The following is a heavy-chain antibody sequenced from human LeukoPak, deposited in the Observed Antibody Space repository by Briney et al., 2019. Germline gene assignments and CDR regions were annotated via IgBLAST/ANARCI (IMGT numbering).Heavy chain of an antibody. CDR1: GFTFSSYS. D-gene: IGHD3-22*01. J-gene: IGHJ4*02. Sequence: TGGSLRLSCAASGFTFSSYSMNWVRQAPGKGLEWVSYISSSSRTIYYADSVKGRFTISRDNAKNSLYLQMNSLRAEDTAVYYCARDFYYDSSGPFDYWGQGTLVTVSS. V-gene: IGHV3-48*01. CDR2: ISSSSRTI. CDR3: ARDFYYDSSGPFDY.